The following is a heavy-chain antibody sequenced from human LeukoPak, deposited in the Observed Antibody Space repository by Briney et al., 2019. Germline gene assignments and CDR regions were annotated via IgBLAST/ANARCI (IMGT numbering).Heavy chain of an antibody. J-gene: IGHJ5*02. CDR2: IYSGGST. D-gene: IGHD3-10*01. CDR1: GFTVSSNY. Sequence: GGSLRLSCAASGFTVSSNYMSWVRQAPGKGLEWVSVIYSGGSTYYADSVKGRFTISRDNSKNTLYLQTNSLRAEDTAVYYCARRGSGSYYDNWFDPWGQGTLVTVSS. CDR3: ARRGSGSYYDNWFDP. V-gene: IGHV3-53*01.